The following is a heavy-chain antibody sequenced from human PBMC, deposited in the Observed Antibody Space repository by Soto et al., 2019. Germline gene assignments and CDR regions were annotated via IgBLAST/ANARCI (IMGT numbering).Heavy chain of an antibody. V-gene: IGHV3-33*01. CDR3: ARGVLGSSSFHYGMDV. CDR1: GFTFIYYG. Sequence: GGSLRLSCAASGFTFIYYGIHWVRQAPGKRLEWVAVVWHDGSNKYYADSVKGRFSVSRDNSKNTVYLHMNSLRAEDTAVYYCARGVLGSSSFHYGMDVWGQGTTVTVSS. J-gene: IGHJ6*02. CDR2: VWHDGSNK. D-gene: IGHD6-6*01.